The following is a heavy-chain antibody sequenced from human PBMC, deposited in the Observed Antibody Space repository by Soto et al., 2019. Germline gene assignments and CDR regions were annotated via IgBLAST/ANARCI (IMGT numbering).Heavy chain of an antibody. CDR1: GYTFITYG. J-gene: IGHJ4*02. V-gene: IGHV1-18*01. Sequence: QVQLVQSGAEVKKPGASVKVSCKASGYTFITYGVSWVRQAPGLGLDWLGGISTYNGNTRYAERLQGRVTMTTDTTTNTAYMELRNLRSDDTAVYYCARGPTDYYDNSANYFLDYWGQGTLVTVSS. CDR2: ISTYNGNT. D-gene: IGHD3-22*01. CDR3: ARGPTDYYDNSANYFLDY.